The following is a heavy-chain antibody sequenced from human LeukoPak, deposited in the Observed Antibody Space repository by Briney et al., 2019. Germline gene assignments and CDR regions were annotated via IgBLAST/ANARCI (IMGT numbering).Heavy chain of an antibody. D-gene: IGHD3-3*01. J-gene: IGHJ6*02. V-gene: IGHV1-46*01. CDR3: AVPSITIFGVVSYYYGMDV. CDR1: GYTFTSYY. Sequence: ASVKVSCKASGYTFTSYYMHWVRQAPGQGLEWMGIINPSGGSTSYAQKFQGRVTMTRDTSTSTVYMELSSLRSEDTAVYYCAVPSITIFGVVSYYYGMDVWGRGTTVTVSS. CDR2: INPSGGST.